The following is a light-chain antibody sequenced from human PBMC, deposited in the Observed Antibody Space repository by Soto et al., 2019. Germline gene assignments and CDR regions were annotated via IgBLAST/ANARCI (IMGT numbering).Light chain of an antibody. J-gene: IGKJ4*01. CDR3: QQHYSYSPLT. CDR2: DAY. CDR1: QSISSW. Sequence: DIHMTQSPSTLSASVGDRVTITCRASQSISSWLAWYQQKPGKAPKLLIYDAYSLESGVPSRFRGSGSGTEFTLTISSLQPDDFTTYYCQQHYSYSPLTCGGGTKVDIK. V-gene: IGKV1-5*01.